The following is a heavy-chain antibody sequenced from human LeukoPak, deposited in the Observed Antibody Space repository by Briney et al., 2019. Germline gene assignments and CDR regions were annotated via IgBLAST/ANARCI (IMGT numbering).Heavy chain of an antibody. V-gene: IGHV4-61*05. CDR3: ARGGRVVPAT. CDR1: GGSISSSSYY. D-gene: IGHD2-2*01. J-gene: IGHJ4*02. Sequence: SETLSLTCTVSGGSISSSSYYWGWIRQPPGKGLEWIGHISDSGSTNYNPSLKSRVTISVDKSKNQFSLKLSSVTAADTAVYYCARGGRVVPATWGQGTLVTVSS. CDR2: ISDSGST.